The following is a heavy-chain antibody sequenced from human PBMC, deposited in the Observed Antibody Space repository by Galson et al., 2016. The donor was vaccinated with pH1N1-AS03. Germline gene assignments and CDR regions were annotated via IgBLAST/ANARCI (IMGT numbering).Heavy chain of an antibody. Sequence: SLRLSCAASGSIFRNYYMSWIRQAPGKGLEWISYISSSGSIIHYADSVKGRFTISRGKAENTLSLQMNSLRDEDTAVYFCARVYGSRAFDMWGQGTTVIVSS. J-gene: IGHJ3*02. V-gene: IGHV3-11*01. CDR1: GSIFRNYY. D-gene: IGHD3-10*01. CDR2: ISSSGSII. CDR3: ARVYGSRAFDM.